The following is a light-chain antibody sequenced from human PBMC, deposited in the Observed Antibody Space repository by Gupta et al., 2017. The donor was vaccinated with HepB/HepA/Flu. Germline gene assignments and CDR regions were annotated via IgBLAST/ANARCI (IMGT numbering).Light chain of an antibody. V-gene: IGLV1-40*01. J-gene: IGLJ1*01. CDR3: ESEDSSRSGCV. Sequence: QPVLTQPPSLSAAPGLRVTISCTGSSSNIGAGYDVHCYQHLPGTAPNVLIYVQNYRPSGVPDRFSGSKSGTSATLAITGLQAEDEADYYCESEDSSRSGCVFGSGTKLTVL. CDR2: VQN. CDR1: SSNIGAGYD.